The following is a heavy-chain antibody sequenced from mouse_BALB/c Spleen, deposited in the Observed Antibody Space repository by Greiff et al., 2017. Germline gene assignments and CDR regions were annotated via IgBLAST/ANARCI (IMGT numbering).Heavy chain of an antibody. CDR3: ARNYDSGAMDY. J-gene: IGHJ4*01. Sequence: EVQLVESGGGLVKPGGSLKLSCAASGFTFSSYAMSWVRQSPEKRLEWVAEISSGGSYTYYPDTVTGRFTISRDNAKNTLYLEMSSLRSEDTAMYYCARNYDSGAMDYWGQGTSVTVSS. CDR1: GFTFSSYA. V-gene: IGHV5-9-4*01. D-gene: IGHD2-4*01. CDR2: ISSGGSYT.